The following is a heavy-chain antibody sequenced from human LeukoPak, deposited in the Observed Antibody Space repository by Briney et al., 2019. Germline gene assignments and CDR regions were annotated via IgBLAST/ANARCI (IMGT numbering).Heavy chain of an antibody. CDR1: GGSIGRSGYY. CDR3: ARHLREIGASNWFDP. D-gene: IGHD2/OR15-2a*01. CDR2: IYYSGST. J-gene: IGHJ5*02. Sequence: PSETLSLTCTVSGGSIGRSGYYWGWIRQPPGKGLEWIGSIYYSGSTYYNPSLKSRVTISVDTSKNQFSLKLSSVTAADTAVYYCARHLREIGASNWFDPWGQGTLVTVSS. V-gene: IGHV4-39*01.